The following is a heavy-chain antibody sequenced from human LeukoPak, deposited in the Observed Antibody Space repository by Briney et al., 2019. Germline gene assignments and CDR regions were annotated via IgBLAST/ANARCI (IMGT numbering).Heavy chain of an antibody. CDR1: GGSFSGYY. V-gene: IGHV4-34*01. CDR3: AGTGSVVVIPRPYYFDY. CDR2: INHSGST. J-gene: IGHJ4*02. Sequence: PSETLSLTCAVYGGSFSGYYWSWIRQPPGKGLEWIGEINHSGSTNYNPSLKSRVTISVDTSKNQFSLKLSSVTAADTAVYYCAGTGSVVVIPRPYYFDYWGQGTLVTVSS. D-gene: IGHD3-22*01.